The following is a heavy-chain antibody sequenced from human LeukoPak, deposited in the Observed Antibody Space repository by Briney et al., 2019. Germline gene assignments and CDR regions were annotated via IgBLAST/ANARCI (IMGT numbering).Heavy chain of an antibody. CDR1: GGSISSSSYC. J-gene: IGHJ3*02. Sequence: SETLSLTCTVSGGSISSSSYCWGWIRQPPGKGLEWIGTIYYSGSTYYNPSLKSRVTISVDTSKNQFSLKLSSVTAADTAVYFCARQYYDTSGYYSTYAFDIWGQGTMVTVSS. V-gene: IGHV4-39*01. CDR3: ARQYYDTSGYYSTYAFDI. CDR2: IYYSGST. D-gene: IGHD3-22*01.